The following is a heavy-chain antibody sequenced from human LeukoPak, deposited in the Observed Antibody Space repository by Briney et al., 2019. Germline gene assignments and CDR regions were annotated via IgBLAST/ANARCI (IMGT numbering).Heavy chain of an antibody. CDR1: GFTVSSNY. CDR3: AKEGPGGYYFDY. Sequence: GGSLRLSCAASGFTVSSNYMIWVRQAPGKGLEWVSAMSGSGGSTYYADSVKGRVTISRDNSKNTLYLQMNSLRPEDTAVYYCAKEGPGGYYFDYWGQGTLVTVSS. CDR2: MSGSGGST. D-gene: IGHD2-8*02. J-gene: IGHJ4*02. V-gene: IGHV3-23*01.